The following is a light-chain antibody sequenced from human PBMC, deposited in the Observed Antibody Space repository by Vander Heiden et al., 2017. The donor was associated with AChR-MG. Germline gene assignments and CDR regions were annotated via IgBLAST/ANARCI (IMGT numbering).Light chain of an antibody. CDR3: AAWDDNLNGLG. V-gene: IGLV1-44*01. Sequence: QSELTQPPSASGTPGQRVTISCSGSSSNIGSNTVNWYQQLPGTAPKLLMFSANQRPSGVPDRFSGSKSGTSASLAISGLQSEDEADYYCAAWDDNLNGLGCGGGTKL. CDR2: SAN. CDR1: SSNIGSNT. J-gene: IGLJ2*01.